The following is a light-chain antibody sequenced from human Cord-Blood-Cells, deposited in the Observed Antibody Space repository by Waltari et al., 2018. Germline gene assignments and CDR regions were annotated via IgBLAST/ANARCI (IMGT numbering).Light chain of an antibody. CDR1: SSNIGRHY. CDR3: AAWDDSLSGPV. V-gene: IGLV1-47*01. J-gene: IGLJ2*01. Sequence: QSVLTPPPSASGPPGHRVTISCSGSSSNIGRHYVYWYQQLPGTAPKLLIYRNNQRPSGVPDRLSGSKSGTSASLAISGLRSEDEADYYCAAWDDSLSGPVFGGGTKLTVL. CDR2: RNN.